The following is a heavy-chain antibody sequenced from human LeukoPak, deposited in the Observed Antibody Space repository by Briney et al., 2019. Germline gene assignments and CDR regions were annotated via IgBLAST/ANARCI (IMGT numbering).Heavy chain of an antibody. V-gene: IGHV1-46*02. CDR2: INPTGGST. CDR1: GYTFNTYY. CDR3: ARALLWFGDLHDY. J-gene: IGHJ4*02. Sequence: ASVKVSCKTSGYTFNTYYIHWVRQAPGQGLEWMGIINPTGGSTTYAQKFQGRVTMIRDTSTSTVYMELSSLRSEDTAVYYCARALLWFGDLHDYWGQGTLVTVSS. D-gene: IGHD3-10*01.